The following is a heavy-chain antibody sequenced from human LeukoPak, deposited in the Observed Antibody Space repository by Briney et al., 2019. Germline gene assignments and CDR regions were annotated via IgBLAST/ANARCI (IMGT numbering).Heavy chain of an antibody. CDR2: IYYSGST. CDR1: GGSISSYY. CDR3: ARGMYYYDSSGYYSPRHYYYGMDV. V-gene: IGHV4-59*01. D-gene: IGHD3-22*01. J-gene: IGHJ6*02. Sequence: PSETLSLTCTVSGGSISSYYWSWIRQPPGKGLEWIGYIYYSGSTNYNPSLKSRVTISVDTSKNQFSLKLSSVTAADTAVYYCARGMYYYDSSGYYSPRHYYYGMDVWGQGTTVTVSS.